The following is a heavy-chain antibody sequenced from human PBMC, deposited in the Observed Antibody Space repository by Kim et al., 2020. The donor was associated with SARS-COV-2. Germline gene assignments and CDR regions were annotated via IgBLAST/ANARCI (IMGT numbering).Heavy chain of an antibody. CDR2: INTDGTTT. CDR3: VRDLAGERDS. CDR1: EFTFSSHW. Sequence: GGSLRLSCTVSEFTFSSHWMHWVRQAPGKGLVWVSRINTDGTTTDHADSVKGRFTISRDNAKNTLYLQMNSLRPEDTALYYCVRDLAGERDSCGQGTLVT. V-gene: IGHV3-74*01. J-gene: IGHJ4*02.